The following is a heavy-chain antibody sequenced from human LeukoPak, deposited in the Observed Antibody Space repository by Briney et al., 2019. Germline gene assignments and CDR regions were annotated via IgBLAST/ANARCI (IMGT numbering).Heavy chain of an antibody. D-gene: IGHD3-16*02. J-gene: IGHJ4*02. CDR3: ARGVITFGGVIVTSYYFDY. V-gene: IGHV4-4*02. CDR1: GGSISSSNW. CDR2: IYHSGNT. Sequence: SGTLSLTCAVSGGSISSSNWWGWVRQRPGNGLEWIGEIYHSGNTNYNPSLKSRVTIQVDKSKNQFSLKLSSVTAADTAVYYCARGVITFGGVIVTSYYFDYWGQGTLVTVSS.